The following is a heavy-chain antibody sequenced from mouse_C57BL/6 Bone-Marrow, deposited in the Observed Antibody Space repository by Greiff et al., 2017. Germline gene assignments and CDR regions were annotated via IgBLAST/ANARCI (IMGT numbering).Heavy chain of an antibody. CDR2: INPYNGGT. D-gene: IGHD2-1*01. J-gene: IGHJ2*01. Sequence: VQLQQPGAELVKPGASVKLSCKASGYTFTDYYMNWVKQSHGKSLEWIGVINPYNGGTSYNQKFKGKATLTVDKSSSTAYMELNSLTSEDSAVYYCARYGNSYWGQGTTLTVSS. CDR1: GYTFTDYY. V-gene: IGHV1-19*01. CDR3: ARYGNSY.